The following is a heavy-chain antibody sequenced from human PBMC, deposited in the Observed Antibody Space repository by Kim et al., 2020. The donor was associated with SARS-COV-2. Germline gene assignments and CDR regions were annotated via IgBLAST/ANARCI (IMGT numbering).Heavy chain of an antibody. V-gene: IGHV3-30-3*01. D-gene: IGHD3-10*01. CDR2: ISYDGSNK. Sequence: GGSLRLSCAASGFTFSSYAMHWVRQAPGKGLEWVAVISYDGSNKYYADSVKGRFTISRDNSKNTLYLQMNSLRAEDTAVYYCARVSGSGSYLSYYYYGMDVWGQGTTVTVSS. CDR3: ARVSGSGSYLSYYYYGMDV. CDR1: GFTFSSYA. J-gene: IGHJ6*02.